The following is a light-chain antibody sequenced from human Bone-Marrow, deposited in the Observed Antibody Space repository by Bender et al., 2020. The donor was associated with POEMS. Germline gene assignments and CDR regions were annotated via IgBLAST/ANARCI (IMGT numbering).Light chain of an antibody. CDR2: EGS. Sequence: QSALTQPASVSGSPGQSITISCIGTSSDVGSYNLVSWYQQHPGKAPKLMIYEGSKRPSGVPDRFSGSKSGTSVSLAITGLQAEDEADYYCQSFDTSLSGWVFGAGTKLTV. J-gene: IGLJ3*02. CDR3: QSFDTSLSGWV. V-gene: IGLV2-14*02. CDR1: SSDVGSYNL.